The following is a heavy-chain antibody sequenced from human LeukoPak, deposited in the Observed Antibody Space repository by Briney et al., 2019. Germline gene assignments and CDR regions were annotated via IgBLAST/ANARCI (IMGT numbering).Heavy chain of an antibody. J-gene: IGHJ4*02. CDR1: GFTFSSYS. Sequence: PGGSLRLSCAASGFTFSSYSMNSVRQAPGKGLEWVSSISSSSSYIYYADSVKGRFTISRDNAKHSLYLQMNSLRAEDTAVYYCARGSGMAMRPGHFDYWGQGTLVTVSS. D-gene: IGHD3-3*01. CDR2: ISSSSSYI. CDR3: ARGSGMAMRPGHFDY. V-gene: IGHV3-21*01.